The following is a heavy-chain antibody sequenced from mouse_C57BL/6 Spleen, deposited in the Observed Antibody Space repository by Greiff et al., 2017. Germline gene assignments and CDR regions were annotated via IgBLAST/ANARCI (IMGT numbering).Heavy chain of an antibody. J-gene: IGHJ2*01. Sequence: QVQLKQSGPELVKPGASVKISCKASGYAFSSSWMNWVKQRPGKGLEWIGRIYPGDGDTNYNGKFKGKATLTADKSSSTAYMQLSSLTSEDSAVYFCARFDYYGYYFDYWGQGTTLTVSS. CDR3: ARFDYYGYYFDY. CDR2: IYPGDGDT. D-gene: IGHD1-1*01. V-gene: IGHV1-82*01. CDR1: GYAFSSSW.